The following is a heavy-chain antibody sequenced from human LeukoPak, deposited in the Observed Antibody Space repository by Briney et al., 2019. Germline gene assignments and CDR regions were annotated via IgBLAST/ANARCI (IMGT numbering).Heavy chain of an antibody. J-gene: IGHJ3*02. CDR1: GGSMSTYY. Sequence: SETLSLTCTVSGGSMSTYYWSWIRQPAGKGLEWMGRIYSSGGTNYNPSLKSRVTMSVDTSKNQFSLKVTSVTAADTAIYYCARVGKYYYDRTGAFDIWGQGTMVTVSS. CDR2: IYSSGGT. D-gene: IGHD3-22*01. CDR3: ARVGKYYYDRTGAFDI. V-gene: IGHV4-4*07.